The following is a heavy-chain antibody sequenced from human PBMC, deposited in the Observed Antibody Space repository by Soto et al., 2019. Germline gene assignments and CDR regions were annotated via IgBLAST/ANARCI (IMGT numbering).Heavy chain of an antibody. CDR1: GGSISSSSYY. Sequence: KPSETLSLTCTVSGGSISSSSYYWGWIRQPPGKGLEWIGSIYYSGSTYYNPSLKSRVTISVDTSKNQFSLKLSPVTAADTAVYYCASEGTADNWFDPWGQGTLVTVSS. CDR3: ASEGTADNWFDP. CDR2: IYYSGST. V-gene: IGHV4-39*01. J-gene: IGHJ5*02. D-gene: IGHD2-21*02.